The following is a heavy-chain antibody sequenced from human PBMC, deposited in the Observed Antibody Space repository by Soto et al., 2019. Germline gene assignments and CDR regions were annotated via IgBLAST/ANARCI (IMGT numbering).Heavy chain of an antibody. CDR3: ARDLPGYCTTTDCYSYFDY. Sequence: SETLSLTCTVSGGSISSSSYYWGWIRQPPGKGLEWIGSIYYSGSTYYNPSLKSRFTISRDNAKNSLYLQMNSLRAEDTAVYYCARDLPGYCTTTDCYSYFDYWGQGTLVTVSS. J-gene: IGHJ4*02. V-gene: IGHV4-39*07. CDR2: IYYSGST. CDR1: GGSISSSSYY. D-gene: IGHD2-2*02.